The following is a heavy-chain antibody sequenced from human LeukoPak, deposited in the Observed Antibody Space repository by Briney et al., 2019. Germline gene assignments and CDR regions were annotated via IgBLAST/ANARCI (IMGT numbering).Heavy chain of an antibody. CDR3: AKYYYDSSGNRYCFDY. V-gene: IGHV3-9*01. Sequence: GRSLRLSCAASGFTFDDYAMHWVRQAPGKGLEWVSGISWNSGSIGYADSVKGRFTISRDNAKNSLYLQMNTLRAEDTAVYYCAKYYYDSSGNRYCFDYWGQGTLVTVSS. D-gene: IGHD3-22*01. CDR1: GFTFDDYA. J-gene: IGHJ4*02. CDR2: ISWNSGSI.